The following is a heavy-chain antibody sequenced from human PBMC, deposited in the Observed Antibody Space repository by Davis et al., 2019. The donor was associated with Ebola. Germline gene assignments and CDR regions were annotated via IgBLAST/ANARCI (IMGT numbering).Heavy chain of an antibody. J-gene: IGHJ4*02. CDR3: ARAQFPTTSDH. Sequence: ASVKVSCKASGYTFNLYGISWVRQAPGQGLEWMGWISAYNGNTNYAQKLQGRVTMTTDTSTRTAYMEVGSLRSDDTAVYYCARAQFPTTSDHWGQGTLVTVSS. CDR1: GYTFNLYG. V-gene: IGHV1-18*01. D-gene: IGHD1-1*01. CDR2: ISAYNGNT.